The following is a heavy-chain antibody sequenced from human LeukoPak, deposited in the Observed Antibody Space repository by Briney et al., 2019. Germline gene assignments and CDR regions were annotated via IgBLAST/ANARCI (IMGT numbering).Heavy chain of an antibody. CDR3: ARDSYPSYSGSLPLFYF. J-gene: IGHJ4*02. CDR2: ISAYNGNT. D-gene: IGHD1-26*01. Sequence: ASVKVSCKASGYTFTSYGISWVRQAPGQGLEWMGWISAYNGNTNYAQKLQGRVTMTTDTSTSTAYMELRSLRSDDTAVYYCARDSYPSYSGSLPLFYFWGQGTLVTVSS. CDR1: GYTFTSYG. V-gene: IGHV1-18*01.